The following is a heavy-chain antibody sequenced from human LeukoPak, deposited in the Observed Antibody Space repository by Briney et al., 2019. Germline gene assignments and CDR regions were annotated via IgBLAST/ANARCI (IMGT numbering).Heavy chain of an antibody. CDR3: ARLGEKADFDY. Sequence: GGSLRLSCAASGFAFSSYWMSWVRQAPGKGLEWVANIKQDGSEKYYVDSVKGRFTMSRDNAKNSLYLQLNSLRAEDTAIYYCARLGEKADFDYWGQGTLVTVSS. V-gene: IGHV3-7*01. CDR2: IKQDGSEK. J-gene: IGHJ4*02. CDR1: GFAFSSYW. D-gene: IGHD3-16*01.